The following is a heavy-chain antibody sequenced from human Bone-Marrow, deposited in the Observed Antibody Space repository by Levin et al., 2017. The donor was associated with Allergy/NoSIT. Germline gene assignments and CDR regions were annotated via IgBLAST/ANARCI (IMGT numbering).Heavy chain of an antibody. CDR3: ARGCQNYDGGASRGCAGAFDI. Sequence: GESLKISCAASGFSFSRSWMHWVRRGPGKGLVWVARINSDGYSPGYAESVKGRFTISRDNTKNVLSLQMRGLRVEDTGVYYCARGCQNYDGGASRGCAGAFDIWGQGTMVTVSS. D-gene: IGHD2-21*01. CDR1: GFSFSRSW. CDR2: INSDGYSP. V-gene: IGHV3-74*01. J-gene: IGHJ3*02.